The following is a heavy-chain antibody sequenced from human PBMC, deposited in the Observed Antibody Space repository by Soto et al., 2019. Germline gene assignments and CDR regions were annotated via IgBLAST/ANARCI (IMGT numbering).Heavy chain of an antibody. CDR1: GFTVSSNY. CDR2: IYSGGST. Sequence: GGSLRLSCAASGFTVSSNYMSWVRQAPGKGLEWVSVIYSGGSTYYADSVKGRFTISRDNSKNTLYLQMNSLRAEDTAVYYCARSDIVPYYYYNGMDVWGQGTTVTVSS. J-gene: IGHJ6*02. V-gene: IGHV3-53*01. D-gene: IGHD5-12*01. CDR3: ARSDIVPYYYYNGMDV.